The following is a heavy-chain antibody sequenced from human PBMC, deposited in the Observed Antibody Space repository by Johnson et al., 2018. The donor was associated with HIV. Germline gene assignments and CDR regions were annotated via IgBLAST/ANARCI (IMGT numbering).Heavy chain of an antibody. Sequence: QMQLVESGGGVVQPGGSLRLSCAASGFTFSSYGMHWVRQAPGKGLEWVTVLRYDGSKKYYADSVKGRFTISRDNSKITLYLQMNSLLAEDTALYYCAARQQLVPGACDIWGQGTRVTVSS. CDR2: LRYDGSKK. J-gene: IGHJ3*02. CDR3: AARQQLVPGACDI. CDR1: GFTFSSYG. D-gene: IGHD6-13*01. V-gene: IGHV3-30*02.